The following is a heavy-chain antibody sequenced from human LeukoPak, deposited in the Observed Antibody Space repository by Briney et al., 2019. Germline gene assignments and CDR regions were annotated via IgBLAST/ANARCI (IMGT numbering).Heavy chain of an antibody. CDR1: GFIFSNYW. D-gene: IGHD3-22*01. V-gene: IGHV3-74*01. J-gene: IGHJ4*02. CDR3: ARFNGYYDSFDY. CDR2: INSDGSST. Sequence: GGSLRLSCAASGFIFSNYWMHWVRQAPGKGLVWVSRINSDGSSTSYADSVTGRFTISRDNAKNTLYLQMNSLRAEDTAVYYCARFNGYYDSFDYWGQGTLVTVSS.